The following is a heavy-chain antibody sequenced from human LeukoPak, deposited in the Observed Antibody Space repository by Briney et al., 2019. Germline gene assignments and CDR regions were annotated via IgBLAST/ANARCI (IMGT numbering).Heavy chain of an antibody. CDR2: INHSGST. CDR1: GGSFSGYY. D-gene: IGHD6-19*01. V-gene: IGHV4-34*01. J-gene: IGHJ4*02. Sequence: SETLSLTCAVYGGSFSGYYWSWIRQPPGKGLVWIGEINHSGSTNYNPSLKSRVTISVDTSKNQFSLKLSSVTAADTAVYYCARGSSNWRSGWYPINDYWGQGTLVTVSS. CDR3: ARGSSNWRSGWYPINDY.